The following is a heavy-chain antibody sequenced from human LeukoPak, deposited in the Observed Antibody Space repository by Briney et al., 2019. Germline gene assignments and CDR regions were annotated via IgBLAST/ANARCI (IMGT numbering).Heavy chain of an antibody. CDR1: GGSISSYY. Sequence: SETLSLTCTVSGGSISSYYWSWIRKPAGKGLEWIGRIHTSGSTYYNPSLKSRVTISVDRSKNQFSLKLSSVTAADTAVYYCARDMLYYYYYMDVWGKGTTVTVSS. CDR2: IHTSGST. CDR3: ARDMLYYYYYMDV. V-gene: IGHV4-4*07. J-gene: IGHJ6*03. D-gene: IGHD2-8*01.